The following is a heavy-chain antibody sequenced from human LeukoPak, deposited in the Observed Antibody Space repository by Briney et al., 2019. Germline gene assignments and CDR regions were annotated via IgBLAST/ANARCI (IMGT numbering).Heavy chain of an antibody. V-gene: IGHV3-23*01. Sequence: PGGSLRLSCAASGFIFSSSAMSWVRQAPGKGLEWVSAVSGSGDYTYYADSVKGRFTFSRDNSKNTLFLQMNSLRAEDTAVYYCAEGYCSGGTCSQYFQNWGQGTLVTVSS. J-gene: IGHJ1*01. CDR2: VSGSGDYT. CDR1: GFIFSSSA. D-gene: IGHD2-15*01. CDR3: AEGYCSGGTCSQYFQN.